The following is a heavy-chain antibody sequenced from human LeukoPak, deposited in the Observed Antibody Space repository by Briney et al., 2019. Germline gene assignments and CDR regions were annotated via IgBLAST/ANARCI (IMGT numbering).Heavy chain of an antibody. V-gene: IGHV4-59*01. J-gene: IGHJ4*02. D-gene: IGHD7-27*01. Sequence: PSETLSLTCTVSGGSISSYYWSWIRQPPGKGLEWIGYIYYSGSTNYNPSLKSRVTISVDTSKNQFSLKLNSVTAADTAVYYCARDSGELGIEYWGQGTLVTVSS. CDR3: ARDSGELGIEY. CDR2: IYYSGST. CDR1: GGSISSYY.